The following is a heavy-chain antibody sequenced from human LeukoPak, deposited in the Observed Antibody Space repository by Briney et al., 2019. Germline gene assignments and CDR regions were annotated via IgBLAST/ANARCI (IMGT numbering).Heavy chain of an antibody. V-gene: IGHV4-34*01. CDR1: GGSFRGYY. J-gene: IGHJ6*04. CDR2: INHSGST. D-gene: IGHD3-10*01. Sequence: SETLSLTCSVYGGSFRGYYWSWIRQPPGKGLEWVGEINHSGSTNYNPSLKSRVTISVDTSKNQFSLKLSPVTAADTAVYYCARGPRKWVVRGKGGLYYYYGMDVWGKGTTVTVSS. CDR3: ARGPRKWVVRGKGGLYYYYGMDV.